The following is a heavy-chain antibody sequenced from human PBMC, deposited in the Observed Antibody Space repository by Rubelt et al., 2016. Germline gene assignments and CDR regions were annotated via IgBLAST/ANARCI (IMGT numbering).Heavy chain of an antibody. Sequence: QLQLQESGPGLVKPSETLSLTCTVSGGSISSSSYYWGWIRQPPGKGLEWIGSIYYSGSTYYNPSLKSRVTITVDTSKNQFSLQLNPVTPEDTAVYYCARMSQLGDAFDIWGQGTMVTVSS. V-gene: IGHV4-39*01. CDR2: IYYSGST. CDR3: ARMSQLGDAFDI. D-gene: IGHD3-16*01. CDR1: GGSISSSSYY. J-gene: IGHJ3*02.